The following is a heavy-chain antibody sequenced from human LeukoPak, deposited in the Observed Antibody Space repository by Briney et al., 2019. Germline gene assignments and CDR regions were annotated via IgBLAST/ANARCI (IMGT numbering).Heavy chain of an antibody. J-gene: IGHJ4*02. CDR2: IYHSGST. D-gene: IGHD4-17*01. V-gene: IGHV4-30-2*01. CDR3: ARGDDGDYGSHFDY. CDR1: GGSISSGGYS. Sequence: SQTLSLTCTVSGGSISSGGYSWSWIRQPPGKGLEWIGYIYHSGSTYYNPSLKSRVTISVDRSKNQFSLKLSSVTAADTAVYYCARGDDGDYGSHFDYWGQGTLVTVSS.